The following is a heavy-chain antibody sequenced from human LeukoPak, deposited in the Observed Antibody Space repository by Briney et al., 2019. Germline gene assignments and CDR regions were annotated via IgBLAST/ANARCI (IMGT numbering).Heavy chain of an antibody. CDR1: GYSFTSYW. CDR2: IYPGDSDT. Sequence: GESLKISCKGSGYSFTSYWIGWVRQMPGKGLEWMGIIYPGDSDTRYSPSFQGQVTISADKSISTAYLQWSSLKASDTAMYYCARCGDIVVVPAAITQDYYYYMDVWGKGTTVTVSS. V-gene: IGHV5-51*01. J-gene: IGHJ6*03. D-gene: IGHD2-2*02. CDR3: ARCGDIVVVPAAITQDYYYYMDV.